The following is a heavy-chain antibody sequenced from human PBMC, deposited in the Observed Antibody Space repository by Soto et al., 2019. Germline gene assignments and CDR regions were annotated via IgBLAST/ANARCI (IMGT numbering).Heavy chain of an antibody. D-gene: IGHD6-25*01. J-gene: IGHJ4*02. Sequence: GASVKVSCKVSGYTLTELSMHWVRQAPGKGLEWMGGFDPEDGETIYAQKFQGRVTMTEDTSTDTAYMELSSLRSEDTAVYYCASLPLAAPHIYLAYWGQGTLVTVSS. CDR3: ASLPLAAPHIYLAY. CDR2: FDPEDGET. CDR1: GYTLTELS. V-gene: IGHV1-24*01.